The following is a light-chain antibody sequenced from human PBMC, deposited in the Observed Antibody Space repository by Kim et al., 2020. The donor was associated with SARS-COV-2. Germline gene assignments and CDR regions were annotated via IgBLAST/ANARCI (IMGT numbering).Light chain of an antibody. CDR3: NSRDSNDNVV. J-gene: IGLJ2*01. Sequence: VALGQTVRITCEGDSLRSYYATWYHQKPGQAPILVIYGKNTRPSEIPDRFSGSSSGNTTTLTITVTQAGDEADYYCNSRDSNDNVVFGGGTQLTVL. CDR2: GKN. CDR1: SLRSYY. V-gene: IGLV3-19*01.